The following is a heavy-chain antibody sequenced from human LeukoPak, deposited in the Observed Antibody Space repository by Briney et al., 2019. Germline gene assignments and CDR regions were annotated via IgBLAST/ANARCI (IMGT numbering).Heavy chain of an antibody. V-gene: IGHV4-38-2*02. CDR1: GYSISSGYY. J-gene: IGHJ5*02. CDR3: ARQLWFGETDIYNWFDP. CDR2: IYHSGST. D-gene: IGHD3-10*01. Sequence: SETLSLTCTVSGYSISSGYYWGWIRQPPGKGLERIVSIYHSGSTYYNPSLKSRVTTSVDTPKNQFSLKLSSVTAADTAVYYCARQLWFGETDIYNWFDPWGQGTLVTVSS.